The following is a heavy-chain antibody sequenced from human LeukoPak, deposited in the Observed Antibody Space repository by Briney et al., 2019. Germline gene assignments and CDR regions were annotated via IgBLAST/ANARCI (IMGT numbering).Heavy chain of an antibody. V-gene: IGHV1-46*01. CDR3: ARGGMSRSSSWSLFDY. Sequence: ASVKVSCKASGYTFTSYYMHWVRQAPGQGLEWMGIINPSGGSTSYAQKFQGRVTMTRDTSTGTVYMELSSLRSEDTAVYYCARGGMSRSSSWSLFDYWGQGTLVTVSS. J-gene: IGHJ4*02. CDR2: INPSGGST. D-gene: IGHD6-6*01. CDR1: GYTFTSYY.